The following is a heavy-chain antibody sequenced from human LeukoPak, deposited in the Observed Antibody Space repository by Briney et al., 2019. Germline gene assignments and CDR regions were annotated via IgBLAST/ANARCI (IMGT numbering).Heavy chain of an antibody. D-gene: IGHD3-22*01. CDR3: AYSSGYYH. J-gene: IGHJ1*01. V-gene: IGHV3-64D*06. Sequence: GGPLRLSCSASGFTFSLYAMHWVRQAPGRGLEYVSAITSNGGSTYYADSVKGRFTISRDNSKNTLYLHMSTLRPEDTAVYYCAYSSGYYHWGQGTLVTVSS. CDR1: GFTFSLYA. CDR2: ITSNGGST.